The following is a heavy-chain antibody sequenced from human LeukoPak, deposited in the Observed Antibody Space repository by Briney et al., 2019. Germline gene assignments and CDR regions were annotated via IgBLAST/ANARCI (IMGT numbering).Heavy chain of an antibody. Sequence: PSETLSLTCTVSGGSISSSYWSWIRQPAGKRLEWIGRVHATGSTNYNPSFKSRVTMSIDTSKTQFSLKLSSVTAADTAVYYCARRNDFDIWGQGTMVTVSS. J-gene: IGHJ3*02. CDR2: VHATGST. V-gene: IGHV4-4*07. CDR1: GGSISSSY. CDR3: ARRNDFDI.